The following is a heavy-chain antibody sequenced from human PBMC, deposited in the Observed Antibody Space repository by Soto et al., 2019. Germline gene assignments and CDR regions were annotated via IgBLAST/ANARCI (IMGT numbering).Heavy chain of an antibody. CDR3: ARRYSSAFDI. V-gene: IGHV4-59*08. J-gene: IGHJ3*02. D-gene: IGHD6-13*01. Sequence: QVQLQESGPGLVKPSETLSLTCTVSGGSISSYYWSWIRQPPGKGLEWIGYIYYSGSTNYNTSLKSRVTISVDTSKNQFSLKLSSVTAADTAVYYCARRYSSAFDIWGQGTMVTVSS. CDR2: IYYSGST. CDR1: GGSISSYY.